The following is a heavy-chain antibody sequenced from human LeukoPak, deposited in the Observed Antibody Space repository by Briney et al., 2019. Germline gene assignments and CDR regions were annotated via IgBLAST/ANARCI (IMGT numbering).Heavy chain of an antibody. CDR2: ISGSGGST. CDR3: AEGDCSSTSCYYDYGMDV. V-gene: IGHV3-23*01. J-gene: IGHJ6*02. D-gene: IGHD2-2*01. CDR1: GFTFSSYA. Sequence: TGGSLRLSCAASGFTFSSYAMSWVRQAPGKGLEWVSAISGSGGSTYYADSVKGRFTISRDNSKNTLYLQMNSLRAGDTAVYYCAEGDCSSTSCYYDYGMDVWGQGTTVTVSS.